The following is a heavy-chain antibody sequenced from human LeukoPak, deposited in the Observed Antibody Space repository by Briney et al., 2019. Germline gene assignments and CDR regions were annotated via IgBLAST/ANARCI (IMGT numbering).Heavy chain of an antibody. CDR3: AKDAIAAAFDY. CDR2: ISGSGGST. V-gene: IGHV3-23*01. D-gene: IGHD6-13*01. Sequence: GGSLRLSCAASGFTFCSCTMSWVRRAPGKGLEWVSAISGSGGSTYYADSVKGRFTISRDNSKNTLYLQMNSLRAEDTAVYYCAKDAIAAAFDYWGQGTLVTVSS. J-gene: IGHJ4*02. CDR1: GFTFCSCT.